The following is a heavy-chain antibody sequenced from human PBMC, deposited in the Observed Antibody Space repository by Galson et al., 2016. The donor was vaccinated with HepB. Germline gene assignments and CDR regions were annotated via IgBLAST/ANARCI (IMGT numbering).Heavy chain of an antibody. CDR2: FYYSEVT. CDR1: GGSLGSYY. D-gene: IGHD3-3*01. J-gene: IGHJ6*02. Sequence: ETLSLTCTVSGGSLGSYYWNWLRQPPGKGLEWIGFFYYSEVTNYNPSLKSRVTISVDTSKNHFSLKLSSLTAADTAVYYCARGTLKDYDFWSGFYTDYYSYYMDVWGQGTTVTVSS. V-gene: IGHV4-59*01. CDR3: ARGTLKDYDFWSGFYTDYYSYYMDV.